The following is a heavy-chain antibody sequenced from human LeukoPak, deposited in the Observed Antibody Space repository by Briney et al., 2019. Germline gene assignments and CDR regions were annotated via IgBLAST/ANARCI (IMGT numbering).Heavy chain of an antibody. V-gene: IGHV3-11*01. J-gene: IGHJ4*02. Sequence: GGPLRLSCGASGFTFSDCYMSYLRQAPGKGREGGSYISYSGSTIYYADSVKGRFTISRDNAKNSLYLQMNSLRAEDTAVYYCARDPGSHNSSGWYDYWGQGTLVTVSS. CDR1: GFTFSDCY. CDR2: ISYSGSTI. D-gene: IGHD6-19*01. CDR3: ARDPGSHNSSGWYDY.